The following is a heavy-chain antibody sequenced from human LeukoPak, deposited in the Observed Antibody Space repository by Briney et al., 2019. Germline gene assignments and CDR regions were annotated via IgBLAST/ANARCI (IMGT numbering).Heavy chain of an antibody. D-gene: IGHD1-1*01. J-gene: IGHJ4*02. CDR2: IYYSGST. CDR3: ARVTLNSGSPVIDY. Sequence: PSETLSLTCTVSGGSISSYYWSWIRQPPGNGLEWIGYIYYSGSTNYNPSLKSRVTISVDTSKNQFSLKLSSVTAADTAVHYCARVTLNSGSPVIDYWGQGTLVTVSS. V-gene: IGHV4-59*01. CDR1: GGSISSYY.